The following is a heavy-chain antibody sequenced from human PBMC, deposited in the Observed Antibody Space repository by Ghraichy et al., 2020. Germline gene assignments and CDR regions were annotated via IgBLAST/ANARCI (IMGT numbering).Heavy chain of an antibody. D-gene: IGHD3-22*01. Sequence: SETLSLTCTVSRGSIRSSYYYWGWIRQPPGKGLEWIGSVSSSGSTYYNSSLKSRVTVSVDTSKNQFSLKLNSVTAADTAIYYCAIYDSSGYYRAFGIWGQGTLVTVSS. V-gene: IGHV4-39*01. CDR1: RGSIRSSYYY. J-gene: IGHJ3*02. CDR3: AIYDSSGYYRAFGI. CDR2: VSSSGST.